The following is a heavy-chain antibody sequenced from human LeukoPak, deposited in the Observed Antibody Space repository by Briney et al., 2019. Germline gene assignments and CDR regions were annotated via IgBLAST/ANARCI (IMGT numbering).Heavy chain of an antibody. J-gene: IGHJ4*02. CDR2: ISGNGGVI. V-gene: IGHV3-48*04. Sequence: GESLRLSCAASGFTFSYYSMNWVRQAPGKGLEWLSYISGNGGVIQYADSVKGRFTISRDNAKNLLYLQMDSLRVEDTAIYYCARDPRTVRIWGQGTLVTVSS. CDR3: ARDPRTVRI. D-gene: IGHD1-1*01. CDR1: GFTFSYYS.